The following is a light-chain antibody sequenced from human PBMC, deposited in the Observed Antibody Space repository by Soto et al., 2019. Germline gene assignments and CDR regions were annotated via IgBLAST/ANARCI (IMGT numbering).Light chain of an antibody. J-gene: IGLJ3*02. Sequence: QSVLTQSPSASASLGASVKLTCTLSSGHSNYVIAWHQQQPEKGPRYLMKLNSDGSHSKGDGIPDRFSGSCSGAERYLTISSLQSEDDADYYCQTWDTGIRVFGGGTQLTVL. CDR2: LNSDGSH. CDR3: QTWDTGIRV. V-gene: IGLV4-69*01. CDR1: SGHSNYV.